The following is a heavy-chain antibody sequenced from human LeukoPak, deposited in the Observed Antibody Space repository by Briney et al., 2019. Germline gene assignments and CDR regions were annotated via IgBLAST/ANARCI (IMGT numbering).Heavy chain of an antibody. J-gene: IGHJ4*02. Sequence: SETLSLTCAVSGGSISSGTYYWAWIRQPPGKGLEWIGNIHYSGSTYCNPSLESRITISVDTSKNQFSLRLNSVTAADTAVYYCARQLGGQRLVSIWATWGPGTLVTVSS. V-gene: IGHV4-39*01. CDR2: IHYSGST. CDR3: ARQLGGQRLVSIWAT. CDR1: GGSISSGTYY. D-gene: IGHD6-13*01.